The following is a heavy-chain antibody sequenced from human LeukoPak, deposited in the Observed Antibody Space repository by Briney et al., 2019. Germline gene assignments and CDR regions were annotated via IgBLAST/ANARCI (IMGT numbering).Heavy chain of an antibody. CDR1: GGSISSYY. D-gene: IGHD3-22*01. V-gene: IGHV4-59*01. CDR2: IYYSGST. J-gene: IGHJ4*02. CDR3: ARSYYYDSGGYYYDY. Sequence: PSETLSLTCTVSGGSISSYYWSWIRQPPGKGLEWIGYIYYSGSTNYNPSLKSRVTISVDTSKNQFSLKLSSVTAADTAVYYCARSYYYDSGGYYYDYWGQGTLVTVSS.